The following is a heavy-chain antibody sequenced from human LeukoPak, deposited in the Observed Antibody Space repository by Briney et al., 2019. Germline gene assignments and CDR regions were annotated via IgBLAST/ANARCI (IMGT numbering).Heavy chain of an antibody. CDR2: ISAGGHTT. D-gene: IGHD6-19*01. CDR1: GVTFSSFA. CDR3: AKGGPFSSDHPYDY. J-gene: IGHJ4*02. V-gene: IGHV3-23*01. Sequence: GGSLRLSCAASGVTFSSFAMSWVRQATGQGLEWVSGISAGGHTTYYADSVKGRFTISRDNSKNTLYLQMNSLRAEDTAVYFCAKGGPFSSDHPYDYWGQGTLVTVSS.